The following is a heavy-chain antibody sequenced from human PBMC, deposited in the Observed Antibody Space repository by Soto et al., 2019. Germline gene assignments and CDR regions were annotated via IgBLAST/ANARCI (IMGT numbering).Heavy chain of an antibody. J-gene: IGHJ4*02. CDR2: LSFDGSNK. CDR1: GFTFSNYD. D-gene: IGHD2-2*01. V-gene: IGHV3-30*18. Sequence: ESGGGVVQPGRSLRLSCAASGFTFSNYDMHWVRQAPGEGLEWVAVLSFDGSNKNYADSVKGRFTISRDNSKNTLFLQMNSLRTEATAVYFCAKDFYTVRVPAAPRPHYFDFWGPGTLVTVSS. CDR3: AKDFYTVRVPAAPRPHYFDF.